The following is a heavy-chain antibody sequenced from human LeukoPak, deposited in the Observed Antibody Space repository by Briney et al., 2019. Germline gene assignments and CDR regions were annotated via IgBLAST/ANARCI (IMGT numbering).Heavy chain of an antibody. CDR3: ARRVVPAAISGFDP. D-gene: IGHD2-2*01. CDR2: IYYSGST. CDR1: GGSISSYY. Sequence: PSETLSLTCTVSGGSISSYYWSWIRQPPGKGLEWIGYIYYSGSTYYNPSLKSRVTMSVDTSKSQFSLKLSSVTAVDTAVYYCARRVVPAAISGFDPWGQGTLATVSS. V-gene: IGHV4-59*12. J-gene: IGHJ5*02.